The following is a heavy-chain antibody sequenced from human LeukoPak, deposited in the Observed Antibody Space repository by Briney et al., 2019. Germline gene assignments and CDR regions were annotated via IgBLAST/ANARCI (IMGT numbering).Heavy chain of an antibody. Sequence: PGGSLGLSCVASGFTFSSFGVHWVRQAPGKGLEWVAFIRYDGASKYYADSVKGRFTISRDNSRNILYLEMNSLRAEDAAVYYCAKVSSHWGQGTLVTVSS. V-gene: IGHV3-30*02. CDR3: AKVSSH. D-gene: IGHD6-19*01. CDR1: GFTFSSFG. CDR2: IRYDGASK. J-gene: IGHJ4*02.